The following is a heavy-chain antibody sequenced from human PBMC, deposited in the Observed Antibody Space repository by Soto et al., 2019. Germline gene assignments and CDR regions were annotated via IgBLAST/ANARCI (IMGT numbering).Heavy chain of an antibody. V-gene: IGHV3-30-3*01. CDR2: VSHDGNNK. J-gene: IGHJ3*02. CDR3: ARDLGDYPSRADAFDI. Sequence: QVQLVESGGGVVQPGRSLRLSCAASGFTFSHYAMHWVRQAPGKGLEWVALVSHDGNNKYYADSVKGRFTISRDDSKNTLYLQMNSLRAQDTDVFYCARDLGDYPSRADAFDIWGQGTVVTVSS. CDR1: GFTFSHYA. D-gene: IGHD4-17*01.